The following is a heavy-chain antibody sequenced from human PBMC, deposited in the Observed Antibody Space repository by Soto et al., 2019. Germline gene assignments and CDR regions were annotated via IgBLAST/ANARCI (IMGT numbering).Heavy chain of an antibody. V-gene: IGHV3-7*03. J-gene: IGHJ6*03. Sequence: GGSLRLSCAASGFTFSSYWMSWVRQAPGKGLEWVANIKQDGSEKYYVDSVKGRFTISRDNAKNSLYLQMNSLRAEDTDVYYSAREVRAYDDYYYMDVWGKGTTVTVSS. D-gene: IGHD1-1*01. CDR2: IKQDGSEK. CDR3: AREVRAYDDYYYMDV. CDR1: GFTFSSYW.